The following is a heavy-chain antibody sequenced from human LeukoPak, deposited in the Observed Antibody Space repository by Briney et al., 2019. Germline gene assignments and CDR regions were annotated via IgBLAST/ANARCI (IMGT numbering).Heavy chain of an antibody. J-gene: IGHJ4*02. CDR2: ISWNSGSI. Sequence: GRSLRLSCAASGFTFDDYAMHWVRQAPGKGLEWVSGISWNSGSIGYADSVKGRFTISRDNAKNSLYLQMNSLRAEDTALYYCAKDIRDMRLGELSLSPGFDYWGQGTLVTVSS. D-gene: IGHD3-16*02. CDR3: AKDIRDMRLGELSLSPGFDY. V-gene: IGHV3-9*01. CDR1: GFTFDDYA.